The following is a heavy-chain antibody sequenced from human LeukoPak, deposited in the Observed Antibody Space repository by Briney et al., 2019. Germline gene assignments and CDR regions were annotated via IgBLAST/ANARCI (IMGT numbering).Heavy chain of an antibody. CDR1: GYTFTGYY. CDR3: ARDDHLLGWLQLDY. J-gene: IGHJ4*02. V-gene: IGHV1-2*02. D-gene: IGHD5-24*01. Sequence: ASVKVSCKASGYTFTGYYMHWVRQAPGQGLEWMGWINPNSGGTNYAQKFQGRVTMTRDTSISTAYMELSRLRSDDTAVYYCARDDHLLGWLQLDYWGQGTLVTVSS. CDR2: INPNSGGT.